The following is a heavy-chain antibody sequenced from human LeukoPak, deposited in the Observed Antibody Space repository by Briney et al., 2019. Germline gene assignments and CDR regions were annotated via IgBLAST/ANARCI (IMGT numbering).Heavy chain of an antibody. D-gene: IGHD3/OR15-3a*01. J-gene: IGHJ3*02. CDR3: ARRTDAVDDAFDI. CDR1: GDNFNNYA. Sequence: ASVKVSCKASGDNFNNYAVNWVRQAPGQGLQWMGRIIPALDRANYARNFQGRLTITADKSTKTAYMELSSLQSEDTGLYFCARRTDAVDDAFDIWGQGTMLIVSS. CDR2: IIPALDRA. V-gene: IGHV1-69*04.